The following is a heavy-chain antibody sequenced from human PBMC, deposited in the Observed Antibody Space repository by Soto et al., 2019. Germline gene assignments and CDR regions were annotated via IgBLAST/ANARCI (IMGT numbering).Heavy chain of an antibody. CDR1: GYTFTSYG. V-gene: IGHV1-18*01. J-gene: IGHJ4*02. D-gene: IGHD6-19*01. CDR2: ISAYNGNT. Sequence: ASVKVSCKASGYTFTSYGISWVRQAPGQGLEWMGWISAYNGNTNYAQKLQGRVTMTTDTSTSTAYMELRSLRSDDTAVYYCARRSLGSSGWYYFDYWGQGTLVTVSS. CDR3: ARRSLGSSGWYYFDY.